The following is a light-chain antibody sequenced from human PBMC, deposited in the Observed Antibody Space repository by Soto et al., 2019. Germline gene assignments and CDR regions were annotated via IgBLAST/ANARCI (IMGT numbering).Light chain of an antibody. Sequence: EIVMTQSPSTLSVSPVERATLSCIASQSVSSSYLAWYQQKPGQAPRLLIYGAPSRATGIPDRFSGSGSGTDFTLTISRLEPEDFAVYYCQQYHNSPPTFGQGTKVDIK. CDR3: QQYHNSPPT. CDR2: GAP. J-gene: IGKJ1*01. V-gene: IGKV3-20*01. CDR1: QSVSSSY.